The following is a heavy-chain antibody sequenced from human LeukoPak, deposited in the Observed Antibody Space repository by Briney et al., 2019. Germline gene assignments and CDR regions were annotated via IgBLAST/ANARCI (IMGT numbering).Heavy chain of an antibody. Sequence: PGGSLRLSCAASGFTFSSYAMHWVRQAPGKGLEWVAVIWNDGSNKYYADSVKGRFTISRDNAKNSLYLQMNSLRAEDTAVYYCARRSTKVGATFGAFDIWGQGTMVTVSS. J-gene: IGHJ3*02. D-gene: IGHD1-26*01. CDR2: IWNDGSNK. CDR3: ARRSTKVGATFGAFDI. V-gene: IGHV3-33*08. CDR1: GFTFSSYA.